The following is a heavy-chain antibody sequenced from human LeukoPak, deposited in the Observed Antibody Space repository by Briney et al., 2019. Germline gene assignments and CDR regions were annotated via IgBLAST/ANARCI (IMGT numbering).Heavy chain of an antibody. Sequence: SETLSLTCTVSGGSISSYYWSWIRQPPGKGLEWIGYIYYSGSTNYNPSLKSRVTISVDTSKNQFSLKLSSVTAADTAVYYCARVSYDSSGYYEDYWGQGTLVTVSS. CDR1: GGSISSYY. CDR2: IYYSGST. D-gene: IGHD3-22*01. CDR3: ARVSYDSSGYYEDY. J-gene: IGHJ4*02. V-gene: IGHV4-59*01.